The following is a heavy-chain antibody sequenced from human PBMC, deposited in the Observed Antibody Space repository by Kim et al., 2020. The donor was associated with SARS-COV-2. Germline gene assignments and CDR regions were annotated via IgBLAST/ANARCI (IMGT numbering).Heavy chain of an antibody. CDR3: ARDSCSGESCYSDF. V-gene: IGHV3-33*08. Sequence: GGSLRLSCAASGFTFSSFDMHWVRQAPGKGLEWVALIWYDGSNQYYADSVRGRFTISRDNSRNTLYLQMNSLRADDTAVYYCARDSCSGESCYSDFWGQGTLVTVSS. D-gene: IGHD2-15*01. J-gene: IGHJ4*02. CDR1: GFTFSSFD. CDR2: IWYDGSNQ.